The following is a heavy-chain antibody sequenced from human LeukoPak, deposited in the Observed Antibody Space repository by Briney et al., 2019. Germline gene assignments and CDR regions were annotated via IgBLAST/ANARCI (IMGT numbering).Heavy chain of an antibody. Sequence: SETLSLTCTVSGGSISSYYWSWIRQPPGKGLEWIGYIYYSGSTNYNPSLKSRVTMSVGTSKNQFSLKLSSVTAADTAVYYCARGGYGWDIDYWGQGTLVTVSS. CDR2: IYYSGST. CDR3: ARGGYGWDIDY. CDR1: GGSISSYY. V-gene: IGHV4-59*12. D-gene: IGHD3-22*01. J-gene: IGHJ4*02.